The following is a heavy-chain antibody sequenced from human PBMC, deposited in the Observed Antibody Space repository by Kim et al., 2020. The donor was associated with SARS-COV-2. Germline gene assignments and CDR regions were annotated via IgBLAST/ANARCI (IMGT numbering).Heavy chain of an antibody. J-gene: IGHJ6*02. D-gene: IGHD1-26*01. CDR2: ISWNSGSI. Sequence: GGSLRLSCAASGFTFDDYAMHWVRQAPGKGLEWVSGISWNSGSIGYADSVKGRFTISRDNAKNSLYLQMNSLRAEDTALYYCAKGGAMGEGCYGMDVWGQGTTVTVSS. CDR1: GFTFDDYA. CDR3: AKGGAMGEGCYGMDV. V-gene: IGHV3-9*01.